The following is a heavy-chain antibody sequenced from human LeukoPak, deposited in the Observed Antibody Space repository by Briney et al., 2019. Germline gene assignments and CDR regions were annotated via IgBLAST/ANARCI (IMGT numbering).Heavy chain of an antibody. D-gene: IGHD6-13*01. CDR3: ARWASSTCYYGMDV. J-gene: IGHJ6*02. CDR2: INSDGSST. V-gene: IGHV3-74*01. CDR1: GFTFSTYW. Sequence: GGSLRLSCAASGFTFSTYWMHWVRQAPGKGLVWVSRINSDGSSTSYADSVKGRFTISRDNAKNTLYLQMNSLRAEDTAVYYCARWASSTCYYGMDVWGQGTTVTVSS.